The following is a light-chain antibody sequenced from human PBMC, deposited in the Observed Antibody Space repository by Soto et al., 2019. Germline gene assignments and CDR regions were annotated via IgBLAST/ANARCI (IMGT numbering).Light chain of an antibody. J-gene: IGLJ1*01. V-gene: IGLV2-23*02. CDR3: CSYAGSSTYV. CDR1: SSDVGNYNL. CDR2: EVT. Sequence: QSALTQPASVSGSPGQSITISCTGTSSDVGNYNLVSWYQHHPGKAPNLMISEVTKRPSGVSSRFSGSKSGNTASLTISGLQAEDEADYYCCSYAGSSTYVFGTGTKLTVL.